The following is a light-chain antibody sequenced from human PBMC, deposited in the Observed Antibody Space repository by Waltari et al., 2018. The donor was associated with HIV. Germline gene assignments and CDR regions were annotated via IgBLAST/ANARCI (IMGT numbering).Light chain of an antibody. V-gene: IGLV1-40*01. CDR3: QSSDSSLSGSVV. J-gene: IGLJ2*01. CDR1: SSNIGAGYD. Sequence: QSVLTQPPSVSGAPGQRVTISCTGSSSNIGAGYDVHWYQQLPGTAPKLLIYGNFNRPSGVPDRCSGSKSATSASLAITGLQAEDEADYCCQSSDSSLSGSVVFGGGTKLTVL. CDR2: GNF.